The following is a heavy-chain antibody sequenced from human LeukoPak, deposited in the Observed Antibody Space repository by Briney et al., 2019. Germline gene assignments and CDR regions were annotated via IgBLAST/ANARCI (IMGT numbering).Heavy chain of an antibody. CDR2: IYYSGST. CDR1: GGSISSSSYY. D-gene: IGHD3-22*01. Sequence: SETLSLTCTVSGGSISSSSYYWGWIRQPPGKGLEWIGSIYYSGSTYYNPSLKSRVTISVDTSKNQFSLKLRSVTAADTALYYCASTSPKYYYESSGYFSLFDNWGQGTLVTVSS. CDR3: ASTSPKYYYESSGYFSLFDN. V-gene: IGHV4-39*07. J-gene: IGHJ4*02.